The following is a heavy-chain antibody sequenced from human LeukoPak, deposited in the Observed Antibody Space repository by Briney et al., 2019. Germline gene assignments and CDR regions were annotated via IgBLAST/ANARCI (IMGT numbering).Heavy chain of an antibody. CDR3: AVDTAMVPVY. Sequence: GGSLRLSCAASGFTFSSYAMSWVRQALGKGLEWVSAISGSGGSTYYADSVKGRFTISRDNSKNTLYLQMNSLRAEDTAVYYCAVDTAMVPVYWGQGTLVTVSS. CDR1: GFTFSSYA. V-gene: IGHV3-23*01. J-gene: IGHJ4*02. D-gene: IGHD5-18*01. CDR2: ISGSGGST.